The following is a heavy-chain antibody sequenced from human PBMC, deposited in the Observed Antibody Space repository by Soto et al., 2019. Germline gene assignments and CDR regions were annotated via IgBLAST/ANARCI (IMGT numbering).Heavy chain of an antibody. CDR3: VSYDRQSRRYSLDY. Sequence: QVQLQESGPGLVRPSETLSLTCTVSSDSFRYYYWSWIRQPPGKGPEWIGFVYYDGSTKYNPSLESRVTMSIDTSKSQFSLKLSSVIAADTAVYYCVSYDRQSRRYSLDYWGQGTLVTVSS. J-gene: IGHJ4*02. V-gene: IGHV4-59*01. D-gene: IGHD3-10*01. CDR1: SDSFRYYY. CDR2: VYYDGST.